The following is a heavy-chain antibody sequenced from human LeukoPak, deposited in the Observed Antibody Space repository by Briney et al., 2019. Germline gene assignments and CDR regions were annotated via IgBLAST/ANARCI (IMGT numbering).Heavy chain of an antibody. Sequence: PGGSLRLSCAASGFTLSTFAVTWVRQAPGKGLEWVSAISGSGGSTYYADSVKGRFTISRDDSKNTLYLQMNSLRAEDTAVYYCARVADSSGYSTDFWGQGTLVTVSS. V-gene: IGHV3-23*01. J-gene: IGHJ4*02. CDR3: ARVADSSGYSTDF. D-gene: IGHD3-22*01. CDR1: GFTLSTFA. CDR2: ISGSGGST.